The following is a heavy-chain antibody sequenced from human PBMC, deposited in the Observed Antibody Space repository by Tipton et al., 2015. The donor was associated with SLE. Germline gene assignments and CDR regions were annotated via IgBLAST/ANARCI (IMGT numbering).Heavy chain of an antibody. Sequence: QLVQSGPEVKPSQTLSLTCTVSGGSVNTGNCYWTWIRQHPGKGPEWIGYIYNSGTTYYNPSLRGRITISIDTSKNQYFLSLNSVTAADTAVYYCARVPYVYDSRTSIYWGQGSLVTVSS. CDR3: ARVPYVYDSRTSIY. V-gene: IGHV4-31*03. J-gene: IGHJ1*01. D-gene: IGHD3-22*01. CDR2: IYNSGTT. CDR1: GGSVNTGNCY.